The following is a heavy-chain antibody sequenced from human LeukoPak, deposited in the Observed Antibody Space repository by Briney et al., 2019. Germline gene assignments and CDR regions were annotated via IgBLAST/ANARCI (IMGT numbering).Heavy chain of an antibody. D-gene: IGHD4-17*01. CDR2: ISDSGGSA. CDR3: ARILRTDYGDLFDY. Sequence: PGGSLRLSCAASGFTFNTYAMSWVRQAPGKGLEWVSAISDSGGSAYYADSVKGRFTISRDNSKNTLYLQMNSLRAEDTAVYYCARILRTDYGDLFDYWGQGTLVTVSS. J-gene: IGHJ4*02. CDR1: GFTFNTYA. V-gene: IGHV3-23*01.